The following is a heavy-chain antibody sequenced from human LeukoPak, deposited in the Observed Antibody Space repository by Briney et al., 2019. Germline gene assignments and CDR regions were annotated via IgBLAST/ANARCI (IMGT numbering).Heavy chain of an antibody. CDR2: ISYDGSNK. CDR1: GFTFSSYA. CDR3: ANEGSSLVIHAFDI. D-gene: IGHD2-21*01. J-gene: IGHJ3*02. V-gene: IGHV3-30*04. Sequence: GGSLRLSCVASGFTFSSYAMHWVRQAPGKGLEWVTVISYDGSNKYYADSVKGRFTISRDNSKNTLYLQMNSLRTEDTALYYCANEGSSLVIHAFDIWGQGTVVTVSS.